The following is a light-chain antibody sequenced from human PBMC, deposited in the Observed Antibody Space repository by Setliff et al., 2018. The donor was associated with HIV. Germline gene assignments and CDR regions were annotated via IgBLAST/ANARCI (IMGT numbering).Light chain of an antibody. J-gene: IGLJ2*01. CDR3: CSYAGSTTFVV. CDR2: EVS. Sequence: QSVLAQPASVSGSPGQSITISCTGTSGDVGSYNLVSWYQQHPGKAPKLLIYEVSKRPSGVSNRFSGSKSGNTASLTISGLQAEDEADYHCCSYAGSTTFVVFGGGTKGTV. V-gene: IGLV2-23*02. CDR1: SGDVGSYNL.